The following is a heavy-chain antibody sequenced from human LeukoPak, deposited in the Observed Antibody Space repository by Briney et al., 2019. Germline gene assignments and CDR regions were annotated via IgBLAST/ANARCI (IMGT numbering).Heavy chain of an antibody. D-gene: IGHD5-18*01. CDR1: GYTFTSYG. V-gene: IGHV1-18*01. J-gene: IGHJ3*02. CDR3: ASPREDTGGYSYGYFYAFDI. Sequence: ASVKVSCKASGYTFTSYGISWVRQAPGQGLEWMGWISAYNGNTNYAQKLQGRVTMTTDTSTSTAYMELRSLRSEDTAVYYCASPREDTGGYSYGYFYAFDIWGQGTMVTVSS. CDR2: ISAYNGNT.